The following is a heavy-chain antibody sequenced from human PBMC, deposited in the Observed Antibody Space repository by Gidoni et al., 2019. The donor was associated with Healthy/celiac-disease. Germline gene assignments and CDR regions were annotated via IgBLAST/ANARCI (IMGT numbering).Heavy chain of an antibody. Sequence: QVQLVQSGAEVKKPGASVKVSCKASGYTFTSYGISWVRQAPGQGLEGMGWISDYNGNTNYAQKLQGRVTMTTDTSTSTAYMEVRSLRSDDTAVYYCARGGYCGGDCYSPEYFYWGQGTLVTVSS. V-gene: IGHV1-18*01. CDR3: ARGGYCGGDCYSPEYFY. J-gene: IGHJ4*02. CDR2: ISDYNGNT. CDR1: GYTFTSYG. D-gene: IGHD2-21*02.